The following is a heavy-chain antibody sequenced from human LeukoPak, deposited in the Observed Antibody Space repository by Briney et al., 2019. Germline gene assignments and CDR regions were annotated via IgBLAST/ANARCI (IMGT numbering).Heavy chain of an antibody. Sequence: GGSLRLSCSAPGFTVISNYMSWVRPAPGKGLEWVSVIYSSGSTYYADSVKGRFTISRDNSKNTLYLQMNSLRAEDTAVDYCARREPSGRYYINWGQGTLVTVSS. CDR2: IYSSGST. J-gene: IGHJ4*02. CDR3: ARREPSGRYYIN. D-gene: IGHD1-26*01. V-gene: IGHV3-53*01. CDR1: GFTVISNY.